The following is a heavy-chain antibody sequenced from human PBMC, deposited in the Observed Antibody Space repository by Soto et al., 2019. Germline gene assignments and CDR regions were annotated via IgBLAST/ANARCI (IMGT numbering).Heavy chain of an antibody. CDR2: ISAYNRNT. J-gene: IGHJ4*02. CDR1: GYTFSNYG. CDR3: ARDLVPGYTGYSDY. D-gene: IGHD5-12*01. V-gene: IGHV1-18*01. Sequence: GASVKVSFKTSGYTFSNYGINWVRQAPGQGLEWMGWISAYNRNTNFAQKLQGRVSLTTDTSSTTAYMELRSLTSDDTAVYYCARDLVPGYTGYSDYWGQGTLVTVSS.